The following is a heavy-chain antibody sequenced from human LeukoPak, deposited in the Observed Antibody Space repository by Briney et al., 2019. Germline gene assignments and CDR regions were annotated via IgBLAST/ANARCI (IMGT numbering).Heavy chain of an antibody. V-gene: IGHV3-33*06. Sequence: PGGSLRLSCAASGFTFSSYGMHWVRQAPGKGLEWVAVIWYDGSNKYYADSVKGRFTISRDNSKNTLYLQMNSLRAEDTAVYYCAKIMKVYAFDIWGQGTMVTVSS. D-gene: IGHD2-8*01. CDR3: AKIMKVYAFDI. CDR1: GFTFSSYG. CDR2: IWYDGSNK. J-gene: IGHJ3*02.